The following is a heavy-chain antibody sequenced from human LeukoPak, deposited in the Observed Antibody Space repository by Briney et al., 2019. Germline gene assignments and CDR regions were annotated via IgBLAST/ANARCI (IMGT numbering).Heavy chain of an antibody. D-gene: IGHD1-26*01. CDR1: GYSISSGYY. J-gene: IGHJ4*02. CDR3: ARASSGSRLTDL. V-gene: IGHV4-38-2*02. Sequence: SETLSLTCTVSGYSISSGYYWGWIRQPPGKGLEWIGSIYYSGSTYYNPSLKSRVTISVDTSKNQFSLKLKSVTAADTAMYYCARASSGSRLTDLWGQGTLVTVSS. CDR2: IYYSGST.